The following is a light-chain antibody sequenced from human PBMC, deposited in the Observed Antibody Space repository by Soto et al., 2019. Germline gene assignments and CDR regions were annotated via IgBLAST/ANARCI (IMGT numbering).Light chain of an antibody. CDR3: QQYDSVPFT. Sequence: DIQMTQSPSSLSASVGDRVTITCQASQDVSNSIHWYQQKPGRAPNLMIYGASNLETGVPSRFKGSGPGTPFTFTISDLQPEDFATYYCQQYDSVPFTFGPGTTVDMK. CDR1: QDVSNS. J-gene: IGKJ3*01. V-gene: IGKV1-33*01. CDR2: GAS.